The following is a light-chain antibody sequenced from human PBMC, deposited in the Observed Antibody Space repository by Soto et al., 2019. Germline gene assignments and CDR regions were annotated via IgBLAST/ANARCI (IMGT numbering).Light chain of an antibody. J-gene: IGKJ1*01. CDR3: QHYNSYSEA. CDR1: QTIGTW. CDR2: KAS. V-gene: IGKV1-5*03. Sequence: DIPMTQPPSTLSASVGDTVTITCRASQTIGTWLAWYQQKPANAPKLLIYKASTLKSGVPSRFSGSGSGTEFTLTISSLQPDDFATYYCQHYNSYSEAFGQGTKV.